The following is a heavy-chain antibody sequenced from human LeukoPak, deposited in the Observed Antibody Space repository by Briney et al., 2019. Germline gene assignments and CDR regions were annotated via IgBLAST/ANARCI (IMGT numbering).Heavy chain of an antibody. CDR2: ISSDGSTI. CDR1: GFTFSSYA. Sequence: GGSLRLSCAASGFTFSSYAMNRVRQAPGKGLEWLSYISSDGSTIYYADSVKGRITISRDNARKSLYLQMNSLRAEDTAVYYCVPQKGYGGNPLDYWGQGTLVTVST. CDR3: VPQKGYGGNPLDY. J-gene: IGHJ4*02. V-gene: IGHV3-48*01. D-gene: IGHD4-23*01.